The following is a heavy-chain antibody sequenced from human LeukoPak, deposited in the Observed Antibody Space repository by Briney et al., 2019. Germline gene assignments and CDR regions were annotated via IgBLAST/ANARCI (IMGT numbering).Heavy chain of an antibody. V-gene: IGHV4-59*08. D-gene: IGHD3-10*01. CDR1: GGSISSYY. J-gene: IGHJ4*02. CDR3: ATTSWFGEFMKDY. Sequence: SETLSLTCTVSGGSISSYYWSWIRQPPGKGLEWIGYIYYSGSTNYNPSLKSRDTISVDTSKNQFSLKLSSVTAADTAVYYCATTSWFGEFMKDYWGQGTLVTVSS. CDR2: IYYSGST.